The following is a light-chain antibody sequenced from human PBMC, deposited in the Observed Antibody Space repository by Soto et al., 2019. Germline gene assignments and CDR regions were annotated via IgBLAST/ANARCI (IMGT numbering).Light chain of an antibody. CDR3: QQYNNRPPWT. J-gene: IGKJ1*01. CDR2: DAS. Sequence: EIVLTQSPATLSLSPGERATLSCRASQSVSSYLAWYQQKPGQAPRLLIYDASNRATGIPARFSGSGSGTDFTLTISSLEPEDFALYYCQQYNNRPPWTFGQGTKVEVK. V-gene: IGKV3-11*01. CDR1: QSVSSY.